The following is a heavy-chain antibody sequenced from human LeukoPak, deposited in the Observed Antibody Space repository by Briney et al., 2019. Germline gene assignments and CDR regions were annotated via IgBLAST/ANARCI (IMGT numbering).Heavy chain of an antibody. CDR2: TYYRSKWYD. CDR3: ARDRAANQDWVEFDP. J-gene: IGHJ5*02. Sequence: SQTLSLTCAISGDSVSSNNGAWNWIRQSPSRGLEWLGRTYYRSKWYDDYAGSVKGRITISPDTSKNQFSLQMYSVTPEDTAVYFCARDRAANQDWVEFDPWGQGTPVIVSS. D-gene: IGHD3/OR15-3a*01. V-gene: IGHV6-1*01. CDR1: GDSVSSNNGA.